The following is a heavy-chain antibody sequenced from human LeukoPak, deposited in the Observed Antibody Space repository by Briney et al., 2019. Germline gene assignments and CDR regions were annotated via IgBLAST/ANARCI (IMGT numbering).Heavy chain of an antibody. CDR2: ISWNSGSI. V-gene: IGHV3-9*01. CDR1: GFIFNNYA. J-gene: IGHJ4*02. CDR3: AKDNRRHYTSGPNPDSLH. Sequence: PGGSRRLSCAGSGFIFNNYAMHWVRQPPGKGLGWVSGISWNSGSIDYADSVKGRFTISRDNAKNSLYLQMNSLRVEDTAFYYCAKDNRRHYTSGPNPDSLHWGQGALVTVSS. D-gene: IGHD6-19*01.